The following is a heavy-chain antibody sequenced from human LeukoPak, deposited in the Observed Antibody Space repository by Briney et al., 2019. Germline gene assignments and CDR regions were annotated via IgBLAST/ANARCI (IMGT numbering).Heavy chain of an antibody. CDR2: IGNYGSST. D-gene: IGHD3-10*01. V-gene: IGHV3-74*01. CDR1: GFTFSNYW. Sequence: GGSLRLSCAASGFTFSNYWMHWVRQVPGKGLVWVSRIGNYGSSTSYSDSVKGRFTISRDTAKNTLYLQMNSLRAEDTAVYYCARDTPSYGSGSYKPLDIWGQGTMVTVSS. J-gene: IGHJ3*02. CDR3: ARDTPSYGSGSYKPLDI.